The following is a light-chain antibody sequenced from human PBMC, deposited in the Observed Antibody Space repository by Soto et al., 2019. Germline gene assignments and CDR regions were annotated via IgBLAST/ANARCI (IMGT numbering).Light chain of an antibody. J-gene: IGKJ4*01. Sequence: DIQMTQSPSSLSASVGDRVTITCQASQVISNYLNWYQQKPGKAPKLLIYDASNLETGVPSRFSGSGSGTDFTFTISSLQPEDIATYYCQQYDNLPLTCHGGTKMEIK. CDR3: QQYDNLPLT. CDR2: DAS. V-gene: IGKV1-33*01. CDR1: QVISNY.